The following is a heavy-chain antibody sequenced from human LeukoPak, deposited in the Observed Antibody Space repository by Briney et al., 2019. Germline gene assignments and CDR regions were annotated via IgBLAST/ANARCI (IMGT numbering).Heavy chain of an antibody. D-gene: IGHD1-1*01. CDR1: GYTFTSYG. Sequence: ASVKVSCKASGYTFTSYGISWVRQAPGQGLEWMGWISSYNGNTNYAQKLQGRVTMTTDTSTSAAYMELRSLRSEDTAVYYCARDGTTGTPGGWFDPWGQGTLVTVSS. V-gene: IGHV1-18*01. CDR2: ISSYNGNT. CDR3: ARDGTTGTPGGWFDP. J-gene: IGHJ5*02.